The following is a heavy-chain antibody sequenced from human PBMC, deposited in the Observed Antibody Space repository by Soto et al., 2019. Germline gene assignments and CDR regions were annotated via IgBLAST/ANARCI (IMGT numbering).Heavy chain of an antibody. CDR3: AKEFSGYYNNWFDP. J-gene: IGHJ5*02. CDR2: IIPMFGTT. D-gene: IGHD5-12*01. Sequence: QVQLVQSGAEVKKPGSSVKVSCKASGGTFSSNGISWIRQAPGQGLEWMGGIIPMFGTTSYAQKFQGRVTIVADESSRTVYMELTSLTPEDTAIYYCAKEFSGYYNNWFDPWGQGALVTVSS. V-gene: IGHV1-69*01. CDR1: GGTFSSNG.